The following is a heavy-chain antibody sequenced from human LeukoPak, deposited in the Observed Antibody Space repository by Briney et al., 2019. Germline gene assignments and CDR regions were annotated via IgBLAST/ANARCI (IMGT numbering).Heavy chain of an antibody. CDR1: GGTFSSYA. D-gene: IGHD3-10*01. V-gene: IGHV1-69*05. CDR2: IIPIFGTA. Sequence: ASVKVSCKASGGTFSSYAISWVRQAPGQGLGWMGRIIPIFGTANYAQKFQGRVTITTDESTSTAYMELSSLRSEDTAVYYGATLSISLLAPDPTDYWGQGTLVTVSS. CDR3: ATLSISLLAPDPTDY. J-gene: IGHJ4*02.